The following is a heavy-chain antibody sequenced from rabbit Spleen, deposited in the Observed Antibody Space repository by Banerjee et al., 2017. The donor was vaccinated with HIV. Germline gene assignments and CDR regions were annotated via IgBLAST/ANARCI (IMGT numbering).Heavy chain of an antibody. V-gene: IGHV1S45*01. J-gene: IGHJ4*01. CDR2: IYAGSSGST. CDR1: GFSFSSYW. CDR3: ARGGSTGTGYSFNL. Sequence: QQQLVESGGGLVKPGASLTLTCKASGFSFSSYWMCWVRQAPGKGPEWIACIYAGSSGSTVYASWVNGRFTISRNTNQNTVTLQMTSLTAADTATYFCARGGSTGTGYSFNLWGPGTLVTVS. D-gene: IGHD7-1*01.